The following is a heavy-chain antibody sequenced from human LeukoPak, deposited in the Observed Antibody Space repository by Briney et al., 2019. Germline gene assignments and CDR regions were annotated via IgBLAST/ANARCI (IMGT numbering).Heavy chain of an antibody. CDR2: IYPNGHT. Sequence: PSETLSLTCAVSGGSIDSDYWSWIRQPAGKGLEWIGRIYPNGHTTYNPSLTSRVTMSADTSKMQFSLNLNSVPAADTALYYCARQIGARAFDVWGQGTVVTVSS. CDR3: ARQIGARAFDV. D-gene: IGHD3-16*01. V-gene: IGHV4-4*07. J-gene: IGHJ3*01. CDR1: GGSIDSDY.